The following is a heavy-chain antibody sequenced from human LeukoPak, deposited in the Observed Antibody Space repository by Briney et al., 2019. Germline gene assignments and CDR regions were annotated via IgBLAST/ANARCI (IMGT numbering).Heavy chain of an antibody. CDR1: GFTFSSYS. V-gene: IGHV3-48*01. D-gene: IGHD5-18*01. CDR2: ISSSSSSTI. J-gene: IGHJ6*02. Sequence: GGSLRLSCAASGFTFSSYSMNWDRQAPGKGLEWVSYISSSSSSTIYYADSVKGRFTISRDNAKNSLYLQMNSLRPEDTAVYYCAKDPSGDSFGSYGMDVWGQGTTVTVSS. CDR3: AKDPSGDSFGSYGMDV.